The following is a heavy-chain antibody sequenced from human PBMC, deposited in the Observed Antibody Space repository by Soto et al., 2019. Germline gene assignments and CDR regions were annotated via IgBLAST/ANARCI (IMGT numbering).Heavy chain of an antibody. D-gene: IGHD3-3*01. J-gene: IGHJ4*02. CDR1: GGSFSGYY. V-gene: IGHV4-34*01. CDR3: ARVGIELGEPKAFGVVIIDY. CDR2: INHSGST. Sequence: SETLSLTCAVYGGSFSGYYWSWIRQPPGKGLEWIGEINHSGSTNYNPSLKSRVTISVDTSKNQFSLKLSSVTAADTAVYYCARVGIELGEPKAFGVVIIDYWGQGTLVTVSS.